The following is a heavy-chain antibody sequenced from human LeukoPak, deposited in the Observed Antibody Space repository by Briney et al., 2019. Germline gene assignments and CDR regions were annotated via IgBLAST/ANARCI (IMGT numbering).Heavy chain of an antibody. CDR2: IYSDNT. V-gene: IGHV3-53*01. CDR1: GFTVSRNS. D-gene: IGHD4/OR15-4a*01. Sequence: GGSLRLSCTVSGFTVSRNSMSWLRQAPRKGLEGVSFIYSDNTHYLDPVERRFTISRDNSKNTLYLQMNSLRAEDTAVYYGARRAGAYSHPYDYWGQGTLVTVSS. CDR3: ARRAGAYSHPYDY. J-gene: IGHJ4*02.